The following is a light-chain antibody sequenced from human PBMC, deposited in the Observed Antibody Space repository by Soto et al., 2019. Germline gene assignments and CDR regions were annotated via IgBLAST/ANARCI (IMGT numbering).Light chain of an antibody. V-gene: IGKV1-6*01. J-gene: IGKJ1*01. CDR3: LHDYNYPRT. CDR2: ATS. CDR1: QGIEDD. Sequence: AIQMTQSPSSLSASVGDTVTITCRASQGIEDDLGWYQQKPGKAPKLLIYATSSLQSGVPSRFSGSGSGTDFSLSIRSLQPEDSATYYCLHDYNYPRTFGQGTKVDIK.